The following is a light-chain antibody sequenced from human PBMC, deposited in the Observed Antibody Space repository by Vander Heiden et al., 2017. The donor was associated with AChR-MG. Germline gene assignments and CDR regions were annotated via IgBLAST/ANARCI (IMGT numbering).Light chain of an antibody. CDR1: SSNMGSNY. CDR3: AAWDDSLSGFVV. Sequence: QSVLTQPPSASGTPGQRVTSSCSGSSSNMGSNYVSWFQQFPGTAPKLLIYRNNQRPSGVPDRFSGSTSGTSASLAIRALRSEDEADYYCAAWDDSLSGFVVFGGGTKLTVL. J-gene: IGLJ2*01. CDR2: RNN. V-gene: IGLV1-47*01.